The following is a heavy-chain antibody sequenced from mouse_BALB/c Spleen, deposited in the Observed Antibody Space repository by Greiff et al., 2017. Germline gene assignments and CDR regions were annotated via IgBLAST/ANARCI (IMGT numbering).Heavy chain of an antibody. CDR3: SYYRYDEAMDY. CDR2: ISSKSNNYAT. Sequence: EVLLVESGGGLVQPKGSLKLSCAASGFTFNTYAMNWVRQAPGKGLEWVARISSKSNNYATYYADSVKDRFTISRDDSQSMLYLQMNNLKTEDTAVYYCSYYRYDEAMDYWGQGTSVTVSS. CDR1: GFTFNTYA. V-gene: IGHV10-1*02. D-gene: IGHD2-14*01. J-gene: IGHJ4*01.